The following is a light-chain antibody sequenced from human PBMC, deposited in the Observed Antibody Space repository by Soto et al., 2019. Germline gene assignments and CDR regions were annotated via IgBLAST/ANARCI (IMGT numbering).Light chain of an antibody. Sequence: ETVMTQSPGTLSVSPGERATLSCRASQSISRNLAWYQQKPGQAPRLLIYGATTRATGVPARFSGSGSGTEFTLTISSLQSEDFAVYYCQQYNNWSFTFGQGTKLEIK. V-gene: IGKV3-15*01. CDR2: GAT. CDR3: QQYNNWSFT. CDR1: QSISRN. J-gene: IGKJ2*01.